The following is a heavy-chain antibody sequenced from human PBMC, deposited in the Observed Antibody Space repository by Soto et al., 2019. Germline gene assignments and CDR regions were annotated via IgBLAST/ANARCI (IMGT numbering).Heavy chain of an antibody. D-gene: IGHD6-6*01. Sequence: SVKVSCKASGGTFRSYAISWVRQAPGQGLEWMGGIIPIFGTANYAQKFQGRVTITADESTSTAYMELSSLRSEDTAVYYCASFYSSSPYYGMDVWGQGTTVTVSS. J-gene: IGHJ6*02. CDR3: ASFYSSSPYYGMDV. CDR2: IIPIFGTA. CDR1: GGTFRSYA. V-gene: IGHV1-69*13.